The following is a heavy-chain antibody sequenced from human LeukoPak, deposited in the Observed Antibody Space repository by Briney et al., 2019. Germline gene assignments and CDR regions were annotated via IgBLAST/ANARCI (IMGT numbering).Heavy chain of an antibody. J-gene: IGHJ6*03. D-gene: IGHD3-10*01. CDR1: GFTFSSYA. CDR3: ARNPSTMLRGTRRGYDGNYYYMDV. V-gene: IGHV3-23*01. Sequence: GGSLRLSCAASGFTFSSYAMSWVRQAPGKGLEWVSAISGSGGSTYYADSVKGRFTISRDNSKNTLYLQMNSLRAEDTAVYYCARNPSTMLRGTRRGYDGNYYYMDVWGKGATVTISS. CDR2: ISGSGGST.